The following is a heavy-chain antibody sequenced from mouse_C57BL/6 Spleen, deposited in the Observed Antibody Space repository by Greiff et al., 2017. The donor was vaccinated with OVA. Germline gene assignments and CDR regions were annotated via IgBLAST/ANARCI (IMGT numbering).Heavy chain of an antibody. CDR2: IHPTNGGT. J-gene: IGHJ2*01. D-gene: IGHD1-2*01. CDR1: GYSFTGYY. V-gene: IGHV1-42*01. Sequence: VQLQQSGPELVKPGASVKMSCKASGYSFTGYYMNWVKQSPGQSLEWIGKIHPTNGGTTYNQKFKGKATLTVDKSSSTAYMQLKRLTSEDSAVYYCARGDYYGCSDYWGQGTTLTVSS. CDR3: ARGDYYGCSDY.